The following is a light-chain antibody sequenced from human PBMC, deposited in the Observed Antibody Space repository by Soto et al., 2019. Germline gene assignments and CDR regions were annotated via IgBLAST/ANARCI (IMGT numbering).Light chain of an antibody. CDR1: TGAVTSSHY. Sequence: QAVVTQEPSLTVSPGETVTLTCGSSTGAVTSSHYPYWFQQKPGQAPRTLIYDTSNKHSWTPARFSGSLIGGKAALTLSGAQPEDEAHYYCLLSYSGPCVFGGGTNFTVL. CDR2: DTS. CDR3: LLSYSGPCV. J-gene: IGLJ3*02. V-gene: IGLV7-46*01.